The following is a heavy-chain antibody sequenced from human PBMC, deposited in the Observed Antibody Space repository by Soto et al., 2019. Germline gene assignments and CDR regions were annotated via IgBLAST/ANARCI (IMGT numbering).Heavy chain of an antibody. CDR3: ARMIRSYYYGVDV. CDR2: IHYSGGT. Sequence: TSETLSLTCTVSGGSISSYYWSWIRQPPGKGLEWIGHIHYSGGTNYNPSLESRVTISVDTSKNQLSLNLSSVTAADTAVYYCARMIRSYYYGVDVWGQGTTVTVSS. CDR1: GGSISSYY. D-gene: IGHD3-22*01. V-gene: IGHV4-59*01. J-gene: IGHJ6*02.